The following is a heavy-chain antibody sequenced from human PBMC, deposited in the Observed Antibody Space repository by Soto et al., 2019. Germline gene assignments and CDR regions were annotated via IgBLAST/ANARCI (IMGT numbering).Heavy chain of an antibody. Sequence: EVPLLESGGGSVQPGGSLRLSCAASGFTFSTLAMTWVRQAPGKGLEWVSSVLASGTGTYYADSVKGRFTISRDNSKNTMYLQMNSLSAEDTALYYCASVRVGYWGQGTLVTVSS. CDR1: GFTFSTLA. CDR3: ASVRVGY. CDR2: VLASGTGT. D-gene: IGHD1-26*01. V-gene: IGHV3-23*01. J-gene: IGHJ4*02.